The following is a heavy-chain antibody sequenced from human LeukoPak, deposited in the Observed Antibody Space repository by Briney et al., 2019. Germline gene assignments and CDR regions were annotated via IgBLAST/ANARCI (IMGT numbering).Heavy chain of an antibody. J-gene: IGHJ4*02. CDR2: ISSSGSTI. D-gene: IGHD6-13*01. V-gene: IGHV3-48*03. CDR1: GFTFSSYE. CDR3: ARVPIAAAGTSGDY. Sequence: GGSLRLSCAASGFTFSSYEMNWVRQAPGKGLEWVSYISSSGSTIYYADSVKGRFTISRDNAKNSLYLQMNSQRAEDTAVYYCARVPIAAAGTSGDYWGQGTLVTVSS.